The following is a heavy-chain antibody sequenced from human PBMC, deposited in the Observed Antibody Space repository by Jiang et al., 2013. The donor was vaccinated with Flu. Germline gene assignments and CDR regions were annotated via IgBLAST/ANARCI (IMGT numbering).Heavy chain of an antibody. V-gene: IGHV4-30-4*08. CDR2: IYYSGCT. Sequence: GLVKPSQTLSLTCTVSGGSISSGDYYWSWIRQPPGKGLEWIGYIYYSGCTYYNPSLKSRVTISVDTSKNQFSLKLSSVTAADTAVYYCARGGGEDGSGSPYFDYWGQGTLVTVSS. CDR1: GGSISSGDYY. CDR3: ARGGGEDGSGSPYFDY. J-gene: IGHJ4*02. D-gene: IGHD3-10*01.